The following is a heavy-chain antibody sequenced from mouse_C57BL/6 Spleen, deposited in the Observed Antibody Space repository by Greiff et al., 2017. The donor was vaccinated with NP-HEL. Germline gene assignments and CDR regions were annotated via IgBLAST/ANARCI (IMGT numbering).Heavy chain of an antibody. V-gene: IGHV5-9-1*02. CDR1: GFTFSSYA. Sequence: EVKLVESGEGLVKPGGSLKLSCAASGFTFSSYAMSWVRQTPEKRLEWVAYISSGGDYIYYADTVKGRCTISRDNARNTLYLQMSSLKSEDTAMYYCTRDGNYYAMDYWGQGTSVTVSS. D-gene: IGHD2-1*01. CDR2: ISSGGDYI. CDR3: TRDGNYYAMDY. J-gene: IGHJ4*01.